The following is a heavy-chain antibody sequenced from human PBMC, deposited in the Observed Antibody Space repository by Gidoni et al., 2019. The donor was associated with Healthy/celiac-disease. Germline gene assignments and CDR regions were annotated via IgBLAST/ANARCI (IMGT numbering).Heavy chain of an antibody. CDR2: ISWNSGSI. V-gene: IGHV3-9*01. J-gene: IGHJ3*02. CDR3: AKGVLYHLNDAFDI. D-gene: IGHD2-8*01. Sequence: EVQLVESEGGLVQPGRSLRLSFAASGFTFDDYAMHWFRQAPGKGLEWVSGISWNSGSIGYADSVKGRFTIARDNAKNSLYLQMNSLRAEDTALYYCAKGVLYHLNDAFDIWGQGTMVTVSS. CDR1: GFTFDDYA.